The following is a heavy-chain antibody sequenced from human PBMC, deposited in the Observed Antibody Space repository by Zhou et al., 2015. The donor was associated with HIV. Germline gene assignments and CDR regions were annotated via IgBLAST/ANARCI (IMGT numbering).Heavy chain of an antibody. CDR2: INPNSGGT. V-gene: IGHV1-2*02. D-gene: IGHD5-12*01. Sequence: QVQLVQSGAEVKKPGASVKVSCKASGYTFTGYYMHWVRQAPGQGLEWMGWINPNSGGTNYAQKFQGRVTMTRDTSISTAYMELSRLRSDDTAVYYCARDSYSGYDSFADPFDIWGQGTMVTVSS. CDR1: GYTFTGYY. CDR3: ARDSYSGYDSFADPFDI. J-gene: IGHJ3*02.